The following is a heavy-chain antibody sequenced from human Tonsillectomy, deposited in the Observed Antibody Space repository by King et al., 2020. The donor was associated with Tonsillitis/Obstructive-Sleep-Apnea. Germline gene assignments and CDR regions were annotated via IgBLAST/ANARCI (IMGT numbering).Heavy chain of an antibody. CDR3: ARITGTTVDY. Sequence: VQLQQWGAGLLKPSETLSLTCAVYGGSFSGYYWSWIRQPPGKGLEWFGEIDHSGSTNYNPSLNSRVTISVDTSKNQFSLKLSSVTAADTAMYYCARITGTTVDYWGQGTLVTVSS. CDR1: GGSFSGYY. CDR2: IDHSGST. V-gene: IGHV4-34*01. J-gene: IGHJ4*02. D-gene: IGHD1-7*01.